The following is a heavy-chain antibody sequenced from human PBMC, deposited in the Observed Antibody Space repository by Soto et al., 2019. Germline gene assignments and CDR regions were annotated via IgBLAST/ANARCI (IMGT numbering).Heavy chain of an antibody. D-gene: IGHD2-15*01. J-gene: IGHJ1*01. CDR3: AREENCSDGICYSEYFQR. CDR1: GYIFTAYS. V-gene: IGHV1-46*01. Sequence: ASVKVSCKASGYIFTAYSMHWVRQAPGQGLEWMGVVNPSGGSTNYAQKSQGRITMTRDTSTSTVYMDLSSLTSEDTAVYYCAREENCSDGICYSEYFQRWGQGTLVTVSS. CDR2: VNPSGGST.